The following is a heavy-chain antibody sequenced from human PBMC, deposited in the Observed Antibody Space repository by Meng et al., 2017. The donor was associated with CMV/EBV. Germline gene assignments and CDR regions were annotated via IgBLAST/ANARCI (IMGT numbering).Heavy chain of an antibody. V-gene: IGHV3-11*01. CDR1: GFTFSDYY. CDR2: ISSSGSTI. CDR3: ARDRYINWGVRGAAASS. D-gene: IGHD6-13*01. J-gene: IGHJ4*02. Sequence: GESLKISCAASGFTFSDYYMSWIRQAPGKGLEWVSYISSSGSTIYYADSVKGRFTISRDNAKNSLYLQMNSLRAEDTAVYYCARDRYINWGVRGAAASSWGQGTLVTVSS.